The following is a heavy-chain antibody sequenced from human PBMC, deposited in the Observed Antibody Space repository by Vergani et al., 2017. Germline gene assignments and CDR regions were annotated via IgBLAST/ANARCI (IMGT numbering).Heavy chain of an antibody. J-gene: IGHJ4*02. CDR1: GFTFGDYA. Sequence: VQLVESGGGVVQPGRSLRLSCTASGFTFGDYAMSWFRQAPGKGLEWVGFIRSKAYGGTTEYAASVKGRFTISRDDSKSIAYLQMNSLKTEDTAVYYCTRDGYGSGKDYWGQGTLVTVSS. D-gene: IGHD3-10*01. CDR2: IRSKAYGGTT. CDR3: TRDGYGSGKDY. V-gene: IGHV3-49*03.